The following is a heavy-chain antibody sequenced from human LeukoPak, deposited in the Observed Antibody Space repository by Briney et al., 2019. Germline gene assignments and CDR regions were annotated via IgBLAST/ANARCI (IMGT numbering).Heavy chain of an antibody. V-gene: IGHV1-46*01. D-gene: IGHD2-8*01. CDR1: GYTFSGYY. Sequence: GASVKVSCKASGYTFSGYYMHWVRQAPGQGLEWMGIINPSGGSTSYAQKFQGRVTMTRDMSTSTVYMELSSLRSEDTAVYYCAGGEDIVLMVYAQQQAYYMDVWGKGTTVTVSS. J-gene: IGHJ6*03. CDR2: INPSGGST. CDR3: AGGEDIVLMVYAQQQAYYMDV.